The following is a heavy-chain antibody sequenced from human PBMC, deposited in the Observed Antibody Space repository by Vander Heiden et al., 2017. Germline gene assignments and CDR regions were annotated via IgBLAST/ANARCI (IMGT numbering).Heavy chain of an antibody. D-gene: IGHD3-10*01. V-gene: IGHV4-34*01. J-gene: IGHJ4*02. Sequence: QVQLQRWGAGLLKPSETLSLTCAVYGGSFSGYYWSWIRQPPGKGLEWIGEINHSGSTNYNPSLKSRVTISVDTSKNQFSLKLSSVTAADTAVYYCARSPSGDYWGQGTLVTVSS. CDR1: GGSFSGYY. CDR2: INHSGST. CDR3: ARSPSGDY.